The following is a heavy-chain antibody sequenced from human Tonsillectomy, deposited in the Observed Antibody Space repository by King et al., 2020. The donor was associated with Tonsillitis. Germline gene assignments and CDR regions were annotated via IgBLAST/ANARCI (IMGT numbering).Heavy chain of an antibody. J-gene: IGHJ3*02. D-gene: IGHD3-22*01. CDR2: ILYDGSNK. CDR3: ARNLDISGYDAFDI. CDR1: GFTFNSNP. V-gene: IGHV3-30*04. Sequence: VQLVESGGGVVQPGRSLRLSCAASGFTFNSNPMNWVRQAPGKGLEWVAVILYDGSNKYYADSVKGRFTISRDNSKNTLYLQMNSLRAEDTAVYYCARNLDISGYDAFDIWGQGKMVTVSS.